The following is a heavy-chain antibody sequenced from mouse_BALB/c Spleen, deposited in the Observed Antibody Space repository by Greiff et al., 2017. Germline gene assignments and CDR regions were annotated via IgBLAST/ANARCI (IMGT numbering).Heavy chain of an antibody. V-gene: IGHV1-14*01. CDR1: GYTFTSYV. CDR2: INPYNDGT. J-gene: IGHJ4*01. CDR3: AIVRRGLYYAMDY. D-gene: IGHD2-14*01. Sequence: VQLQQSGPELVKPGASVKMSCKASGYTFTSYVMHWVKQKPGQGLEWIGYINPYNDGTKYNEKFKGKATLTSDKSSSTAYMELSSLTSEDSAVYYCAIVRRGLYYAMDYWGQGTSVTVSS.